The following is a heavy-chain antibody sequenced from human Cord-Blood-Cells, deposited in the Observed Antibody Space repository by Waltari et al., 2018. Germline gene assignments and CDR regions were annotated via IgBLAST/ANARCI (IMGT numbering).Heavy chain of an antibody. CDR2: IYYSGST. CDR3: ARSDFWSGYYDY. Sequence: QVQLQESGPGLVKPSETLSLTCTVSGGSISSHYWSWIRQPPGKGLEWIGYIYYSGSTNYNPSLKSRVTISVDTSKNQFSLKRSSVTAADTAVYYCARSDFWSGYYDYWGQGTLVTVSS. CDR1: GGSISSHY. J-gene: IGHJ4*02. D-gene: IGHD3-3*01. V-gene: IGHV4-59*11.